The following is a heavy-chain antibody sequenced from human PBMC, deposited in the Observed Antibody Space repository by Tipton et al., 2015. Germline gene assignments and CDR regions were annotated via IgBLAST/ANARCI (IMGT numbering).Heavy chain of an antibody. CDR1: GGSISSSSYY. V-gene: IGHV4-39*07. CDR3: ARDLEHGMDV. CDR2: ISFSDTT. J-gene: IGHJ6*04. Sequence: TLSLTCTVSGGSISSSSYYWAWIRQPPGKGLEWIGYISFSDTTHYNPSLKSRITISLNTSKNQFSLKMSSVTAADTAVYFCARDLEHGMDVWGEGTTVIVSS.